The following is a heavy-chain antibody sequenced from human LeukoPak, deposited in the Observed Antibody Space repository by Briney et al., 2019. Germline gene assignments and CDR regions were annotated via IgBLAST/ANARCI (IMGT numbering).Heavy chain of an antibody. CDR2: FDPEDGET. V-gene: IGHV1-24*01. J-gene: IGHJ4*02. D-gene: IGHD5-18*01. CDR1: GYTLTELS. CDR3: ATSGGYSYGAGDYFDY. Sequence: RASVKVSCKVSGYTLTELSMHWVRQAPGKGLEWMGGFDPEDGETIYAQKFQGRVAMTEDQSTDTAYMELSSLRSEDTAVYYCATSGGYSYGAGDYFDYWGQGTLVTVSS.